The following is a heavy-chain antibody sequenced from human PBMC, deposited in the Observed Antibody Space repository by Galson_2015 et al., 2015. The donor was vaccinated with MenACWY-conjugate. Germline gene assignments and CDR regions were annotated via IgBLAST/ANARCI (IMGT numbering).Heavy chain of an antibody. D-gene: IGHD3-10*01. J-gene: IGHJ4*02. Sequence: SLRLSCAASGFTFSSYAMHWVRQAPGKGLEWVAVISYDGNNKYYADSVKGRLTISRDNSKNTLYLQMNSLTAEDTAVYYCAGTNYYGSGSYPTEFDYWGQGTLVTVSA. CDR3: AGTNYYGSGSYPTEFDY. CDR2: ISYDGNNK. CDR1: GFTFSSYA. V-gene: IGHV3-30*04.